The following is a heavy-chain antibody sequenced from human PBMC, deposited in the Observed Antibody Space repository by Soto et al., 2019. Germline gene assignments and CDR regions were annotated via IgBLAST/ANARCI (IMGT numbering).Heavy chain of an antibody. CDR1: GFTFSSYG. D-gene: IGHD6-19*01. CDR2: LSYDGRNK. J-gene: IGHJ6*02. V-gene: IGHV3-30*18. CDR3: VKDGSSGWPYYYGLDV. Sequence: QVQLVESGGGGVQPGRSLRLSCAASGFTFSSYGMHWVRQAPGKGLEWVAVLSYDGRNKYYADSVKGRFTISRDNSKNTLYLQMSSLRAEDTAVYYCVKDGSSGWPYYYGLDVWGQGTTVTVSS.